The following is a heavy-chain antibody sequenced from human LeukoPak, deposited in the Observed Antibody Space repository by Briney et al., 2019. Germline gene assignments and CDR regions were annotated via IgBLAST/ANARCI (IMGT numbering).Heavy chain of an antibody. CDR2: INPNSGGT. CDR1: GYTFTGYY. J-gene: IGHJ3*02. V-gene: IGHV1-2*02. Sequence: ASVKVSCKASGYTFTGYYMHWVRQAPGQGLEWMGWINPNSGGTNYAQKFQGRVTMTRDTSISTAYMELSRLRSDDTAVYYCAGSLAVAGAHDAFDIWGQGTMVTVSS. D-gene: IGHD6-19*01. CDR3: AGSLAVAGAHDAFDI.